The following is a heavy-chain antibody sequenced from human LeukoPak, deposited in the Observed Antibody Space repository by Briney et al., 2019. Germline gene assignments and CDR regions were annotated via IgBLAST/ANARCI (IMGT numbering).Heavy chain of an antibody. CDR1: GASISSSIYY. CDR3: ARIAVADNDNWFDP. D-gene: IGHD6-19*01. J-gene: IGHJ5*01. CDR2: IYYSGST. Sequence: PSETLSLTCTVSGASISSSIYYWGWIRQPPGKGLEWIGSIYYSGSTYYNPSLKSRVTISLHTSKNQFSLKLSSVTAADTAVYYCARIAVADNDNWFDPWGQGTLVTVSS. V-gene: IGHV4-39*07.